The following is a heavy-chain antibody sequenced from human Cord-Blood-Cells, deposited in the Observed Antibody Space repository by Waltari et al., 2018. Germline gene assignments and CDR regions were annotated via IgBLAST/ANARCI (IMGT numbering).Heavy chain of an antibody. CDR1: GGSFCGYY. J-gene: IGHJ4*02. V-gene: IGHV4-34*01. CDR3: ARLMGDY. CDR2: INHSGST. D-gene: IGHD3-16*01. Sequence: QVQLQQWGAGLLKPSETLSLTCAVYGGSFCGYYWSWIRQPPGKGLEWIGEINHSGSTNYNPSLKSRVTISVDTSKNQFSLKLSSVTAADTAVYYCARLMGDYWGQGTLVTVSS.